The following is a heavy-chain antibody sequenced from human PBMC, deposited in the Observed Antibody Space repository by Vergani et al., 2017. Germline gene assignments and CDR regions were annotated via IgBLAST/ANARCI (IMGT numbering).Heavy chain of an antibody. CDR3: ATPQTVTTGGMEV. Sequence: EVPLVQSGAEVKKPGATMKISCQVSGYTFTDHYMHWVKQAPGQGLEWMGLVDPEDGETIYAEKFKGRVTIAADTSTDTAHLELSSLRSEDTAVYYCATPQTVTTGGMEVWVQGTTVSVSS. V-gene: IGHV1-69-2*01. D-gene: IGHD4-17*01. J-gene: IGHJ6*02. CDR1: GYTFTDHY. CDR2: VDPEDGET.